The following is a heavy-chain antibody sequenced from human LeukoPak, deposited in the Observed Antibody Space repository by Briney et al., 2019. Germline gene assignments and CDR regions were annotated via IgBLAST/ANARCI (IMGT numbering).Heavy chain of an antibody. CDR1: GFTFSSYG. CDR3: ARSLTMVRAYDY. V-gene: IGHV3-30*03. Sequence: PGRSLRLSCAASGFTFSSYGMHWVRQAPGKGLEWVAVISYDGSNKYYADSVKGRFTISRDNSKNTVYLQMNSLRTEDTAVYYCARSLTMVRAYDYWGQGTLVTVSS. J-gene: IGHJ4*02. D-gene: IGHD3-10*01. CDR2: ISYDGSNK.